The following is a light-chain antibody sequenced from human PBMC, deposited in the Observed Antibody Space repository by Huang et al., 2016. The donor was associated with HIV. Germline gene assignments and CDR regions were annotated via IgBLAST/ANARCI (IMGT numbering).Light chain of an antibody. CDR3: QQSFSVPRT. J-gene: IGKJ1*01. CDR1: QNITKS. Sequence: DIQMTQSPPSLSASVGDRVTLTCRSNQNITKSLNWYQQKPGRAPKLLSYTASTLESGVPSRFSGSGSGSRFTLNITNLQPEDFATYYCQQSFSVPRTFGRGTTLE. CDR2: TAS. V-gene: IGKV1-39*01.